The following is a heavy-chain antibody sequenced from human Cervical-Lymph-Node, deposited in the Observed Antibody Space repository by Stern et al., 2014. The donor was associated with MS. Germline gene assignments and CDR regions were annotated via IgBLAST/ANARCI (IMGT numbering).Heavy chain of an antibody. CDR1: GFSLSTSGXR. CDR2: IDWDDHK. J-gene: IGHJ3*02. D-gene: IGHD2-8*02. V-gene: IGHV2-70*15. Sequence: QVTLRESGPXXXXXXXTLTLTCTFSGFSLSTSGXRXSWIRQPPGRALEWLARIDWDDHKYYTPSLKTRLTISKDSSKNLVVLTMTNMDPVDTATYYCTRIQAGGGAFDIWGQGTMVTVSS. CDR3: TRIQAGGGAFDI.